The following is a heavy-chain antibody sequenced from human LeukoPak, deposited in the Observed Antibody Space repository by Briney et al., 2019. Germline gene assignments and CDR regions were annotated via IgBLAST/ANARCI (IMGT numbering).Heavy chain of an antibody. CDR3: ARIDIAGRLAPLDC. D-gene: IGHD6-6*01. J-gene: IGHJ4*02. CDR1: GFTFSRYW. V-gene: IGHV3-7*01. CDR2: IKEDGSEK. Sequence: GGSLRLSCAASGFTFSRYWMSWVRQAPGKGLEWVANIKEDGSEKYYVDSVKGRFTISRDNAKNSLYLQMNSLRAEDTAVYYCARIDIAGRLAPLDCWGQGTLVTVSS.